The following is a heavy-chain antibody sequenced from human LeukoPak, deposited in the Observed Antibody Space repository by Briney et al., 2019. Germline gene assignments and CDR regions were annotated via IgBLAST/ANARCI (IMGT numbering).Heavy chain of an antibody. Sequence: ASVTVSCKASGYTFTSYDINWVRQATGQGLEWMGWMNPNSGNTGYAQKFQGRVTMTTDTSTSTAYMELRSLKSDDTAVYYCARVKRGAGRIGNWFDPWGQGTLVTVSS. CDR1: GYTFTSYD. CDR2: MNPNSGNT. CDR3: ARVKRGAGRIGNWFDP. D-gene: IGHD6-19*01. V-gene: IGHV1-8*02. J-gene: IGHJ5*02.